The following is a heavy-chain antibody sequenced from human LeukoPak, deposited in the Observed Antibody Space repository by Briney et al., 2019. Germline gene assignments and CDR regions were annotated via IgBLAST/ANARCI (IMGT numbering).Heavy chain of an antibody. Sequence: PGRSLRLSCAASGFTFSSYGMHWVRQAPGKGLERVAVIWYDGSNKYYADSVKGRFTISRDNAKNSLYLQMSNLRAEDTAVYFCARGGGLDVWGQGATVTVSS. V-gene: IGHV3-33*03. CDR2: IWYDGSNK. CDR1: GFTFSSYG. CDR3: ARGGGLDV. D-gene: IGHD3-16*01. J-gene: IGHJ6*02.